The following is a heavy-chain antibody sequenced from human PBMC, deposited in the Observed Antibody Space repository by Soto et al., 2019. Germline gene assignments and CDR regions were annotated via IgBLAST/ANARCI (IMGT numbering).Heavy chain of an antibody. D-gene: IGHD6-13*01. CDR3: VRGSYSSTGSDY. J-gene: IGHJ4*02. CDR1: GFTFSNYW. V-gene: IGHV3-74*01. Sequence: GGSLRLSCAASGFTFSNYWMHWVRQAPGKGLVWVSRINSDGSSTNYADSVKGRFTISRDNAKNTLYLQMNSLRADDTSVYYCVRGSYSSTGSDYWGQGTPVTVSS. CDR2: INSDGSST.